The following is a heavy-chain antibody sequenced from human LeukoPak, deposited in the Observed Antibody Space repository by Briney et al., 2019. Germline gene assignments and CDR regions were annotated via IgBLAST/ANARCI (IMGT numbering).Heavy chain of an antibody. V-gene: IGHV3-15*01. D-gene: IGHD2-2*01. CDR2: IKSKTDSGTT. Sequence: GGSLRLSCAASGFTFSKAWMSWVRQAPGKGLEWVGRIKSKTDSGTTDYAAPVKGRFTISRDDSKNTLYLQMNSLKTEDTAVYYCTTAPAQSDYWGQGTLATVSS. CDR3: TTAPAQSDY. CDR1: GFTFSKAW. J-gene: IGHJ4*02.